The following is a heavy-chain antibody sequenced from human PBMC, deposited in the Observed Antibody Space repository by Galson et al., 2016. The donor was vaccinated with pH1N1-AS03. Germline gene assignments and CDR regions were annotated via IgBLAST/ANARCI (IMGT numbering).Heavy chain of an antibody. CDR2: ISHSGIT. J-gene: IGHJ4*02. CDR3: ARGNPFLGSSWYEDS. Sequence: IRQSPGKGLEWIGEISHSGITDYNPSLKSRVSISVDTSKDQFSLNLSSMTAADAAVYYCARGNPFLGSSWYEDSWGQGTLVIVSS. D-gene: IGHD6-13*01. V-gene: IGHV4-34*01.